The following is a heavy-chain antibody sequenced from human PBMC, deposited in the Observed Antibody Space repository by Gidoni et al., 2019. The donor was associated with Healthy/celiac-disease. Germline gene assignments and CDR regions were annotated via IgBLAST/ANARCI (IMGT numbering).Heavy chain of an antibody. V-gene: IGHV4-4*02. CDR1: GGSISSSNG. CDR2: IYHSGST. J-gene: IGHJ6*02. Sequence: QVQLQESGPGLVKPSGPLSLTCAVSGGSISSSNGWRWVRQPPGKGLGWIGEIYHSGSTNYNPALKSRVTISVNKSKNQVSLKLSSVTAADTAVYYCARLRSGVGADGPNYGMDVWGQGTTVTVSS. CDR3: ARLRSGVGADGPNYGMDV. D-gene: IGHD1-26*01.